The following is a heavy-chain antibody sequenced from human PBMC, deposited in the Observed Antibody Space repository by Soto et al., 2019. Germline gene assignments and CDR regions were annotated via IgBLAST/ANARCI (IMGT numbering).Heavy chain of an antibody. CDR1: GFSLSNARLG. CDR2: IFSNDDK. Sequence: QVTLKESGPVVVKPTETLTLTCTVSGFSLSNARLGVSWIRQPPGKALEWLAHIFSNDDKSYSTSLKNRLTISKETSKSQVVLTKTNMDPVDSATYFCALIKDCSRTDCYSASFDPWGQGTLVTVSS. V-gene: IGHV2-26*01. CDR3: ALIKDCSRTDCYSASFDP. J-gene: IGHJ5*02. D-gene: IGHD2-2*01.